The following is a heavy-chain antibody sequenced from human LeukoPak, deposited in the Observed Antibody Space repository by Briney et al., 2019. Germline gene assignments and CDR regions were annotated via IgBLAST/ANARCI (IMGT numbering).Heavy chain of an antibody. J-gene: IGHJ3*01. D-gene: IGHD3-10*01. CDR1: DGSTTGYY. V-gene: IGHV4-59*08. Sequence: SETLSLTCSVSDGSTTGYYWSWIRQPPGKELEWIAYVYYTGRTLYNPSLESRVTISVDTSKTRFSLTVTSVTAADTAVYYCARHMSVSYDAFDLWGRGTTVTVSS. CDR3: ARHMSVSYDAFDL. CDR2: VYYTGRT.